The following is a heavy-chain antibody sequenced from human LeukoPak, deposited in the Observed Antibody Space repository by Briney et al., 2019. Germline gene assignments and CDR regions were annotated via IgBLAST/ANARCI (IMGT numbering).Heavy chain of an antibody. Sequence: PSETLSLTCTVSGGSISSYYWSWIRQPPGKGLEWIGYIYYSGSTNYNPSLKSRVTISVDTSKNQFSLKLSSVTAADTAVYYCARSGGYCSSTSCYTYNWFDPWGQGTLVTVSS. CDR1: GGSISSYY. CDR3: ARSGGYCSSTSCYTYNWFDP. J-gene: IGHJ5*02. V-gene: IGHV4-59*08. CDR2: IYYSGST. D-gene: IGHD2-2*02.